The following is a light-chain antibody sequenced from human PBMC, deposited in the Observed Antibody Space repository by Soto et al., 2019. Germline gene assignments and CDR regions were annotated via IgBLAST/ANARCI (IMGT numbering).Light chain of an antibody. CDR3: QTWGTDIVV. V-gene: IGLV4-69*01. CDR1: SWHSSYA. CDR2: LNSDGSH. Sequence: QSGLTQSPSASASLGASVKLTGTLSSWHSSYAIAWHQQQPEKGPRYLMKLNSDGSHSKGDGIPDRSSGSSSGAERYLTRSSLQSEDEADYLCQTWGTDIVVLGGENKVTV. J-gene: IGLJ2*01.